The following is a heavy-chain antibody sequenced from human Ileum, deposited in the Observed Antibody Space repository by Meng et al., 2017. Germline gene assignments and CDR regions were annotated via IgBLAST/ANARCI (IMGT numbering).Heavy chain of an antibody. Sequence: VQSGAEVKKPGSSVKVSCKASGGSFCRYVIGWGRQAPGQGLEGMGGIIPIFGTANYAQKFQGRVTITADKSTSTAYMELSSLRSEDTAVYYCARVELTDTAMGRGWFDPWGQGTLVTVSS. J-gene: IGHJ5*02. V-gene: IGHV1-69*06. D-gene: IGHD5-18*01. CDR1: GGSFCRYV. CDR3: ARVELTDTAMGRGWFDP. CDR2: IIPIFGTA.